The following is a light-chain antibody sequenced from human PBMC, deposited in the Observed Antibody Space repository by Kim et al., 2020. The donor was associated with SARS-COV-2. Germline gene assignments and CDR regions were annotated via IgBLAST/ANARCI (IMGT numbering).Light chain of an antibody. CDR2: DDR. CDR3: QVWDTPSDHYV. J-gene: IGLJ1*01. CDR1: NIGSKS. Sequence: SYELTQPPSVSVAPGKTATITCGGNNIGSKSVQWYQQKPGQAHVLVIYDDRDRPSGIPERFSGSNSGNTATLTISRVEAGDEADYFCQVWDTPSDHYVFATGTKVTVL. V-gene: IGLV3-21*04.